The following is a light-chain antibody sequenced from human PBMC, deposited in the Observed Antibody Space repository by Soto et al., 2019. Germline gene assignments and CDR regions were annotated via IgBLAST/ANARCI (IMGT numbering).Light chain of an antibody. Sequence: EMVMTQSPATLSVSPGERATLSCRASQSVRVNLAWYQQKPGQAPRLLIYGASTRATGIPARFSGSGSGTEFTLTISSLQSEDFAVYYCQQYNNWPRTFGQGTKVDIK. CDR1: QSVRVN. V-gene: IGKV3-15*01. CDR3: QQYNNWPRT. J-gene: IGKJ1*01. CDR2: GAS.